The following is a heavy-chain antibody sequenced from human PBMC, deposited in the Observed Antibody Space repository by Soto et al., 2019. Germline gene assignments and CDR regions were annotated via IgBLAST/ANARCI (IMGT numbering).Heavy chain of an antibody. V-gene: IGHV3-23*01. CDR1: GLTFSSYA. D-gene: IGHD5-12*01. J-gene: IGHJ4*02. Sequence: EVQLLESGGGLVQPGGSLRLSCAASGLTFSSYAMTWVRQAPGMGLEWVSLISGGGDGTYYADSVKGRFTISRDNSKNTLYLQMISPRAEDTAGYYCAKARGAYRAYDFDYWGQGTPVAVST. CDR2: ISGGGDGT. CDR3: AKARGAYRAYDFDY.